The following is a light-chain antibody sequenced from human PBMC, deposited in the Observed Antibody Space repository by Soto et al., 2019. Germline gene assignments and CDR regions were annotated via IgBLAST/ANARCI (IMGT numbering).Light chain of an antibody. CDR3: QQYDDWPRT. CDR1: RSVSSN. V-gene: IGKV3-15*01. CDR2: GAS. J-gene: IGKJ1*01. Sequence: EIVMTQSPATLSVSPGERVSLSCRPSRSVSSNLAWYQHKPGQAPRLLIHGASTRAAGISARFSGSGSGTVFTLTISSLQSEDFAVYFCQQYDDWPRTFGQGTKVEIK.